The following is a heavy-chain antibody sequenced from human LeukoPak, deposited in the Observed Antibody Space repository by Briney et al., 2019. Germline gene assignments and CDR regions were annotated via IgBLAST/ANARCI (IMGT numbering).Heavy chain of an antibody. CDR3: AHSGTVTTPHDAFDI. D-gene: IGHD4-17*01. Sequence: ESGPTLVNPTQTLTLTCTFSGFSLSSSGVGVAWIRQPPGKALEWLALIYWADDKRYSPSLKSRLTITKDTSKNQVVLTVANMDPVDTATYYCAHSGTVTTPHDAFDIWGQGTMVTVSS. CDR1: GFSLSSSGVG. V-gene: IGHV2-5*02. CDR2: IYWADDK. J-gene: IGHJ3*02.